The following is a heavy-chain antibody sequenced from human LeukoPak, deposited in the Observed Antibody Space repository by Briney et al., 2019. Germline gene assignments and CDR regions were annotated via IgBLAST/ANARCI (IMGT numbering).Heavy chain of an antibody. CDR1: GFTFRSYD. Sequence: GSLRLSCAASGFTFRSYDMHWVRQATGKGLEWVSGIGTAGEIYYPGSVKGRFTISREDAKNSLYLQMNSLRAGDTAVYYCARAAYSSTWYSRYFDLWGRGTLVTVSS. CDR3: ARAAYSSTWYSRYFDL. V-gene: IGHV3-13*01. D-gene: IGHD6-13*01. J-gene: IGHJ2*01. CDR2: IGTAGEI.